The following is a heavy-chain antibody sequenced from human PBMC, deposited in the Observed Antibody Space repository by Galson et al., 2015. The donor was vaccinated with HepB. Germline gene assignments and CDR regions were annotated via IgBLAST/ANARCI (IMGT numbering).Heavy chain of an antibody. D-gene: IGHD3-10*01. CDR2: IYPRDSDA. CDR3: ARGSSVMLSWFGERHYSNMDV. CDR1: GYSFTNYW. V-gene: IGHV5-51*01. Sequence: QSGAEVKKPGESLKISCKGSGYSFTNYWIGWVRQVPGKGLEWMGIIYPRDSDATYSPSFQGQVTISADTSINTAYLQWSSLKASDTAIYYCARGSSVMLSWFGERHYSNMDVWGHGTTVTVSS. J-gene: IGHJ6*02.